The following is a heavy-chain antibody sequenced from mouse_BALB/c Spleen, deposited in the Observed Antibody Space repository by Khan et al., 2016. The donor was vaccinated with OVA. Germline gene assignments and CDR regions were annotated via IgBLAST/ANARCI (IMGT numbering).Heavy chain of an antibody. D-gene: IGHD2-2*01. J-gene: IGHJ3*01. CDR1: GYTFSSYW. CDR2: ILPGSGST. CDR3: ARGGYGGFAY. V-gene: IGHV1-9*01. Sequence: QVQLQQPGAELMKPGASVKISCKATGYTFSSYWIEWLKQRPGHGLEWIGDILPGSGSTNYNEKFKGKATFTADTSSNTAYRQDSSLTSDDFAVYYCARGGYGGFAYWGQGTLVTVSA.